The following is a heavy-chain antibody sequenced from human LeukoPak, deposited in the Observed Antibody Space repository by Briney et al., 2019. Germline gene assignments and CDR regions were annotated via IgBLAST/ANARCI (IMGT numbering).Heavy chain of an antibody. D-gene: IGHD4-17*01. CDR3: AREQSDYGEGFADY. V-gene: IGHV4-38-2*02. CDR1: GYSISSGYY. J-gene: IGHJ4*02. CDR2: IYTSGST. Sequence: SETLSLTCTVSGYSISSGYYWGWIRQPPGKGLEWIGSIYTSGSTNYNPSLKSRVTMSVDTSKNQFSLKLSSVTAADTAVYYCAREQSDYGEGFADYWGQGTLVTVSS.